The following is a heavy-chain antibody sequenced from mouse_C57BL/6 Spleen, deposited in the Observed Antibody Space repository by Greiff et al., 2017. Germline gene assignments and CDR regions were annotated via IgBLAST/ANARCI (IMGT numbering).Heavy chain of an antibody. CDR1: GYAFSSYW. D-gene: IGHD2-3*01. Sequence: QVQLQQSGAELVKPGASVKISCKASGYAFSSYWMNWVKQRPGKGLEWIGQIYPGDGDTNYNGKFKGKATLTADKSSSTAYMQLSSLTSEDSAVYFCAREGADGEDYFDYWGQGTTLTVSS. CDR2: IYPGDGDT. CDR3: AREGADGEDYFDY. V-gene: IGHV1-80*01. J-gene: IGHJ2*01.